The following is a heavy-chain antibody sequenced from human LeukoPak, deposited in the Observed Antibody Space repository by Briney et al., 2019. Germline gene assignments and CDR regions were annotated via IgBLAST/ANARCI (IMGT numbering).Heavy chain of an antibody. Sequence: GGSLRLSCAASGFTFSSYSMNWVRQAPGKGLEWVSYISSSGNTIYHADSVKGRFTVSRDNAKNSLYLQMNSLRAEDTAVYYCARDRGQTDAFDIWGQGTMVTVSS. V-gene: IGHV3-48*01. CDR3: ARDRGQTDAFDI. CDR1: GFTFSSYS. J-gene: IGHJ3*02. D-gene: IGHD3-10*01. CDR2: ISSSGNTI.